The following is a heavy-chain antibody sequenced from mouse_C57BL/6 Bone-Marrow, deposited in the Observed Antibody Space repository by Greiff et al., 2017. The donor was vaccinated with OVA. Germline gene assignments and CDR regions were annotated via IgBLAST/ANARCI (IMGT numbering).Heavy chain of an antibody. CDR2: IRSKSNNYAT. D-gene: IGHD1-1*01. J-gene: IGHJ3*01. CDR1: GFSFNTSA. CDR3: AGSFAY. Sequence: EVQLVASGGGLVQPKGSLQLSCAASGFSFNTSAMNWVRQAPGKGLEWVARIRSKSNNYATYYADSVKDRFNISRDDVERMHYLQMNNLKTGDTAMYYCAGSFAYWGQGTLVTVSA. V-gene: IGHV10-1*01.